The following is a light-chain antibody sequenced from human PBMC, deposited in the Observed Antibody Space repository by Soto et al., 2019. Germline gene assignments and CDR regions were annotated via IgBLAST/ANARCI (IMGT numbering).Light chain of an antibody. Sequence: SYDLTQPPWVSVVPGQTARITCGGNNITSKSVHWYQQKPDQAPVLVVDDASARPSGIPERFTCSNSGNTATLHISRVEAGNEVEYFCDVWDSSNDHWVSGGGTQLTAL. CDR3: DVWDSSNDHWV. V-gene: IGLV3-21*02. CDR2: DAS. J-gene: IGLJ3*02. CDR1: NITSKS.